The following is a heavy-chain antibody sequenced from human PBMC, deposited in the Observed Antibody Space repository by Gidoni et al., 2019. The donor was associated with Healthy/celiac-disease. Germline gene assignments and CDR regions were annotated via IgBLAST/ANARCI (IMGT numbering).Heavy chain of an antibody. CDR2: INPNSGGT. Sequence: QVQLVQSGAEVKKPGASVKVSCKASGYTFTGYYMPWVRQATGQGLEWMGWINPNSGGTNDAQKVQGRGTMTRDKSISTAYMERSRLRSDDTAVYYCARDDGSAGMGYWGQGTLVTVSS. D-gene: IGHD3-10*01. V-gene: IGHV1-2*02. J-gene: IGHJ4*02. CDR3: ARDDGSAGMGY. CDR1: GYTFTGYY.